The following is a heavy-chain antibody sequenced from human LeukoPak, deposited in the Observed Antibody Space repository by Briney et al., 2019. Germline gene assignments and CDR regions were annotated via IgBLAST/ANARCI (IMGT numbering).Heavy chain of an antibody. Sequence: PSETLSLTCTVSGGSISSGGYYWSWIRQPPGKGLEWIGYIYYSGSTNYNPSLKSRVTISVDTSKNQFSLKLSSVTAADTAVYYCARHEGSRWEFDYWGQGTLVTVSS. CDR1: GGSISSGGYY. J-gene: IGHJ4*02. D-gene: IGHD1-26*01. CDR2: IYYSGST. V-gene: IGHV4-61*08. CDR3: ARHEGSRWEFDY.